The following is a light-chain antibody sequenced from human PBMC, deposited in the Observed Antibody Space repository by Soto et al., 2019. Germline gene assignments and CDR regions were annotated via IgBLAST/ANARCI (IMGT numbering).Light chain of an antibody. CDR3: QQYGSSPPT. CDR2: GAS. Sequence: EIVLTQSPGTLSLSPGERATLSCRASQSVSSSYLAWYQHKPGQAPRLLIYGASSRATGIPDRFSGSGSGTDFTLTISGLEPEDFAVYYCQQYGSSPPTFGPGTKVDIK. CDR1: QSVSSSY. J-gene: IGKJ3*01. V-gene: IGKV3-20*01.